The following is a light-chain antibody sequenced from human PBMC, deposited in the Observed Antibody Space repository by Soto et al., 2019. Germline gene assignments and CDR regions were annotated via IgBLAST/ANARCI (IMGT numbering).Light chain of an antibody. Sequence: EIVLTQSPATLSLSPGERATLSCRASQSVRSYLAWYQQKPGQTPRLLIYDASNRATGIPARFSGSGSGTDFTLTISTLGPEDFAVYYCQQRNNWPPITFGQGTRLEI. CDR1: QSVRSY. CDR3: QQRNNWPPIT. V-gene: IGKV3-11*01. CDR2: DAS. J-gene: IGKJ5*01.